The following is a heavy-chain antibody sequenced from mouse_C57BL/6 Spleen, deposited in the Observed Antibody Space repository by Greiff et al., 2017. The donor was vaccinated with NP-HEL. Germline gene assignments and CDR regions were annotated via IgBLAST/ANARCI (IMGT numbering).Heavy chain of an antibody. D-gene: IGHD1-1*01. J-gene: IGHJ2*01. CDR2: IYPGSGST. V-gene: IGHV1-55*01. CDR1: GYTFTSYW. CDR3: AIWDYYVSSYYFDY. Sequence: QVQLQQPGAELVKPGASVTMSCKASGYTFTSYWITWVKQRPGQGLEWIGDIYPGSGSTNYNEQFKRQATLTVDTSSSTAYMQRISLTSEDSAVYYCAIWDYYVSSYYFDYWGQGTTLTVSS.